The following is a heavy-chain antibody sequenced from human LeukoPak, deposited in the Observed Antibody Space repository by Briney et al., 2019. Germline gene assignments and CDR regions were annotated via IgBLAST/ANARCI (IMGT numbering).Heavy chain of an antibody. CDR3: ARDAREVLLWFGEFFP. J-gene: IGHJ5*02. D-gene: IGHD3-10*01. CDR2: ISGYNGNT. CDR1: GYTFTGYY. V-gene: IGHV1-18*04. Sequence: GASVKVSCKASGYTFTGYYMHWVRQAPGQGLEWMGWISGYNGNTKYAQKLQGRVTMTTDTSTSTVYMELRSLRFDDTAVYYCARDAREVLLWFGEFFPWGQGTLVTVSS.